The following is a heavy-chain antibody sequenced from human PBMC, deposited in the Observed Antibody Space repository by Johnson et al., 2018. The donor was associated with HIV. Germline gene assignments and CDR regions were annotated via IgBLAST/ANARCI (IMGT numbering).Heavy chain of an antibody. CDR1: GFTFSSYW. Sequence: VQLVESGGGLVQPGGSLRLSCAASGFTFSSYWMSWVRQAPGKGLEWVANIKQDGSEKYYVDSVKGRFRISRDNAKNSLYLQMNSLRAEDTAVYYCARNMFARPGSVTRYAFDIWGQGTMVTVSS. V-gene: IGHV3-7*01. J-gene: IGHJ3*02. CDR3: ARNMFARPGSVTRYAFDI. CDR2: IKQDGSEK. D-gene: IGHD3-10*02.